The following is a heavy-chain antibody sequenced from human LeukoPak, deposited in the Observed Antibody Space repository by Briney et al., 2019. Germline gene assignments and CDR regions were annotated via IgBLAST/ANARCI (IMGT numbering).Heavy chain of an antibody. CDR2: IYYSGST. CDR3: ARKEGDY. J-gene: IGHJ4*02. CDR1: GGSISSHY. V-gene: IGHV4-59*11. Sequence: SETLSLTCTVSGGSISSHYWSWIRQPPGKGLEWIGYIYYSGSTNYNPSLKSRVTISVDTSKNQFSLKLGSVTAADTAVYYCARKEGDYWGQGTLVTVSS.